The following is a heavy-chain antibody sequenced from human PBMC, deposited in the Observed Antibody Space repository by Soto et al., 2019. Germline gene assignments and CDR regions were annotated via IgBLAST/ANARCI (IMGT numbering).Heavy chain of an antibody. CDR1: GHTSRNNG. CDR3: WRDEDQWDQRFLDY. D-gene: IGHD1-26*01. J-gene: IGHJ4*02. CDR2: INANTGAT. V-gene: IGHV1-18*01. Sequence: QVRLVQSGAEVGQPGASVKVSCKASGHTSRNNGISWVRQAPGQGLEWMGFINANTGATNYARKFRGRLTLTTDTFTRKVDKEPGGLGSDGTAVYLWWRDEDQWDQRFLDYWGQGTLVTVSS.